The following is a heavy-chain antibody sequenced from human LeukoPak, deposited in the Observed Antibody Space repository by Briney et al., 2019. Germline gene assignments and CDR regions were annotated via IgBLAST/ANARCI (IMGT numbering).Heavy chain of an antibody. J-gene: IGHJ4*02. D-gene: IGHD6-19*01. CDR3: ASGRYSGAWYM. CDR2: IKQDGSEK. V-gene: IGHV3-7*01. Sequence: GGSLRLSCAASGFTFSSYWMSWVRQAPGKGLEWVANIKQDGSEKYYVDSVKGRFTISRDNAKNSLYLQMNSLRAEDTAMFYCASGRYSGAWYMGGQGTLVTVSS. CDR1: GFTFSSYW.